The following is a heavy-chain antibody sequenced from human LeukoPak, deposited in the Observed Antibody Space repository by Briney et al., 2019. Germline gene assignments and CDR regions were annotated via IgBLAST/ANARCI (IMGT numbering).Heavy chain of an antibody. CDR1: GFTFSNYA. D-gene: IGHD5-24*01. CDR3: ARTEGGWLHSFDY. J-gene: IGHJ4*02. V-gene: IGHV3-23*01. Sequence: GGSLRLSCAASGFTFSNYAMTWVRQAPGKGLEWVSILSGSGGSTYYADSVKGRFTISRDNSKNTLYLQMNSLRAEDTAVYYCARTEGGWLHSFDYWGQGTLVTVSS. CDR2: LSGSGGST.